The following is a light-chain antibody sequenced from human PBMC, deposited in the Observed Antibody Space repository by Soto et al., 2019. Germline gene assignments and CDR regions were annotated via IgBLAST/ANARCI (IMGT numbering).Light chain of an antibody. J-gene: IGKJ4*01. V-gene: IGKV1-27*01. CDR2: AAS. CDR1: EGISNY. CDR3: QTYTNVPA. Sequence: DIQMTQSTSSLSASVGDRVTITSRASEGISNYLAWYQQIPGKVPKLLISAASTLQSGVPSRFSGSGSGTDFTLTISSLQPEDVATYYCQTYTNVPAFGGGTKVEI.